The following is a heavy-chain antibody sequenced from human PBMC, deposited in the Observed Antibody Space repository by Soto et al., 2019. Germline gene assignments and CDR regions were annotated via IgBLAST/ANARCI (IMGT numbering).Heavy chain of an antibody. D-gene: IGHD1-26*01. Sequence: SETLSLTCTVSGGSVSSGSYYWSWIRQPPGKGLEWIGYIYYSGSTNYNPSLKSRVNISVDTSNNQFSLKPSSVTAADTAVYYCARFLVGASRGGWFDPWGQGTLVTVSS. CDR1: GGSVSSGSYY. CDR2: IYYSGST. V-gene: IGHV4-61*01. CDR3: ARFLVGASRGGWFDP. J-gene: IGHJ5*02.